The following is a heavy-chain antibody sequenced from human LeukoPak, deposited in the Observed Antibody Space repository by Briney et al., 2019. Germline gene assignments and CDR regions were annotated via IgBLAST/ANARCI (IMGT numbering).Heavy chain of an antibody. CDR1: GFTFSSYW. CDR3: ARPAEYCSSTSCYSGDFDY. CDR2: INSDGSST. Sequence: GGYLRLSCAASGFTFSSYWMHWVRQAPGKGLVWVSRINSDGSSTSYADSVKGRFTISRDNAKNTLYLQMNSLRAEDTAVYYCARPAEYCSSTSCYSGDFDYWGQGTLVTVSS. V-gene: IGHV3-74*01. D-gene: IGHD2-2*01. J-gene: IGHJ4*02.